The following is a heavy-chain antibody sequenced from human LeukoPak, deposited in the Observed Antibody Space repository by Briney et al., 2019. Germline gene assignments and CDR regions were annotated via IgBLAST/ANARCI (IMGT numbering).Heavy chain of an antibody. D-gene: IGHD3-10*01. CDR3: ARAEGALWFGELEANWFDP. V-gene: IGHV4-4*02. Sequence: SGTLSLTCAVSGGSISSSNWWSWVRQPPGKGLEWIGEIYHSGSTNYNPSLKSRVTISVDKSKNQFSLKPSSVTATDTAVYYCARAEGALWFGELEANWFDPWGQGTLVTVSS. J-gene: IGHJ5*02. CDR1: GGSISSSNW. CDR2: IYHSGST.